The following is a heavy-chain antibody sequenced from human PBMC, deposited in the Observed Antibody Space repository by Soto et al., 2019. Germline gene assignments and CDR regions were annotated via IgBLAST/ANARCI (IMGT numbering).Heavy chain of an antibody. CDR2: IWYDGTNA. Sequence: QVQLVQSGGGVVQPGKSLRLSCAVSGLTFSDFGMHWVRQAPGKGLEWVAVIWYDGTNAYYADSVKGRFSVSRDNSENTLYLEMNSLRAEDTAVYFCARDPLLTGGPSGRMGGYFDFWGQGDLVTVSS. CDR3: ARDPLLTGGPSGRMGGYFDF. V-gene: IGHV3-33*01. D-gene: IGHD3-10*01. J-gene: IGHJ4*02. CDR1: GLTFSDFG.